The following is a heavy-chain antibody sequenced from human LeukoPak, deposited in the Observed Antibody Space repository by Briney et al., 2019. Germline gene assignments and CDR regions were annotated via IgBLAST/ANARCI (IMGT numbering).Heavy chain of an antibody. Sequence: GGSLRLSCAASGFTFSSYGMHWVRQAPGKGLEWVAVISYDGSNKYYADSVKGRFTISGDNSKNTLYLQMNSLRAEDTAVYYCAKGGLTNDYWGQGTLVTVSS. CDR1: GFTFSSYG. V-gene: IGHV3-30*18. J-gene: IGHJ4*02. CDR2: ISYDGSNK. D-gene: IGHD1-1*01. CDR3: AKGGLTNDY.